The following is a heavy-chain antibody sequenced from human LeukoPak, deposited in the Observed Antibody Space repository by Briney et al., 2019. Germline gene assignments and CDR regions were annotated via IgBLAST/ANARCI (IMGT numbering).Heavy chain of an antibody. CDR2: IYYSGST. D-gene: IGHD3-3*01. J-gene: IGHJ5*02. CDR3: ARREGFWSGNYPGGFDP. V-gene: IGHV4-39*01. Sequence: PSETLSLTCTVSGGSIISSSYYWGWIRQPPGKGLEWIGSIYYSGSTYYNPSLKSRVTISVDTSKNKFPLNLSSVTAADTAVYYCARREGFWSGNYPGGFDPWGQGTLVTVSS. CDR1: GGSIISSSYY.